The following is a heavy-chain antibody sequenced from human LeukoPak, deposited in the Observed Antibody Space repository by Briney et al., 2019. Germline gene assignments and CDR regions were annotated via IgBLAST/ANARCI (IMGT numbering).Heavy chain of an antibody. CDR1: GFTFSSYA. V-gene: IGHV3-30-3*01. J-gene: IGHJ4*02. Sequence: QSGGSLRLSCAASGFTFSSYAMSWVRQAPGKGLEWVAVISYDGSNKNHADSVKGRFTISRDNSENTLYLQMNGLRAEDTAVYYCASRYCSDTNCLYWPLDYWGQGTVVTVSS. CDR3: ASRYCSDTNCLYWPLDY. CDR2: ISYDGSNK. D-gene: IGHD2-2*01.